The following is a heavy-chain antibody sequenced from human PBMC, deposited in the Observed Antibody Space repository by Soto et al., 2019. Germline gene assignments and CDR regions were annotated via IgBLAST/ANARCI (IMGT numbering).Heavy chain of an antibody. J-gene: IGHJ6*03. D-gene: IGHD1-7*01. Sequence: GGTPKISPKGSVYSFSSYLIGWGRQMPGKGLEWMGIIYPGDSDTRYSPSFQGQVTISADKSISTAYLQWSSLKASDTAMYYCARRAGTTSPYYYYMDVWGKGTTVTVS. CDR3: ARRAGTTSPYYYYMDV. V-gene: IGHV5-51*01. CDR2: IYPGDSDT. CDR1: VYSFSSYL.